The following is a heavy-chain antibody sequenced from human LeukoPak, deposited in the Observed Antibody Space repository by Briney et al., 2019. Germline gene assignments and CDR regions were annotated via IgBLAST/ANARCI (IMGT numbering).Heavy chain of an antibody. CDR3: ARRDYYGSGIDDIYGMDV. Sequence: ASVKVSCKASGYTFTGYYMHWVRQAPGQGLEWMGWINPNSGGTNYAQKFQGRVTMTRDTSISTAYMGLSRLRSDDTAVYYCARRDYYGSGIDDIYGMDVWGQGTTVTVSS. CDR2: INPNSGGT. V-gene: IGHV1-2*02. CDR1: GYTFTGYY. J-gene: IGHJ6*02. D-gene: IGHD3-10*01.